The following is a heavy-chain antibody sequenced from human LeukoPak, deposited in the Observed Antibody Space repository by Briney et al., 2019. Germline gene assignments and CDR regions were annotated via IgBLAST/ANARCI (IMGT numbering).Heavy chain of an antibody. Sequence: GESLKISCKASGYSFTDYWIGWVRQTPGKGLEWMAIIYPGDSDSRFTYSPSFQGQVTISADKSISTTYLQWSSLKAPDTAMYYCARSTSGSFDSWGQGTPVTVSS. CDR2: IYPGDSDS. V-gene: IGHV5-51*01. CDR1: GYSFTDYW. CDR3: ARSTSGSFDS. D-gene: IGHD3-10*01. J-gene: IGHJ4*02.